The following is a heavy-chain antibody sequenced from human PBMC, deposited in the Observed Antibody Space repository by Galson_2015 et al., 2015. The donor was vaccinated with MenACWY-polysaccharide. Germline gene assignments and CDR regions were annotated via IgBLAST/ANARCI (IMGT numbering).Heavy chain of an antibody. CDR2: IWYDESDE. J-gene: IGHJ3*02. D-gene: IGHD1-1*01. CDR1: GFTFSNYG. V-gene: IGHV3-33*01. CDR3: ARADRNDGGRALDI. Sequence: SLRLSCAASGFTFSNYGMHWVRLAPGKGLEWMAVIWYDESDEYYADSVKGRFTISRDNSKNALYLQMNSLRAEDTAVYYCARADRNDGGRALDIWGQGTMVTVSS.